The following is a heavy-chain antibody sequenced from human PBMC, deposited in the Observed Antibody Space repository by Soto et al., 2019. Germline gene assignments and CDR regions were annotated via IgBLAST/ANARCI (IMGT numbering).Heavy chain of an antibody. D-gene: IGHD6-19*01. CDR3: ARAWAVPGSHWGD. CDR1: GDSMNPYY. V-gene: IGHV4-59*01. CDR2: IYFSGST. J-gene: IGHJ4*02. Sequence: QVQLQESGPGLVKPSETLSLTCTVSGDSMNPYYWSWIRQPPGKGLEWIGYIYFSGSTNFNPSLKSRVTLSLDTSKRQFFLKLTSVTAADTAVYYCARAWAVPGSHWGDWGRGTLVTFSS.